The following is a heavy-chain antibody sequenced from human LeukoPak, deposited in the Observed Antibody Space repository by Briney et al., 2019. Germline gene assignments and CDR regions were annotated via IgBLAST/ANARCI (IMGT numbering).Heavy chain of an antibody. V-gene: IGHV1-18*01. CDR3: ARPRGYDFWSGYYTGKYYFDY. Sequence: ASVKVSCQASGYTFTSYGISWLRQAPGQGLEWMGWISAYNGNTNYAQKLQGRVTMTTDTSTSTAYMELRSLRSDDTAVYYCARPRGYDFWSGYYTGKYYFDYWGQGTLVTVSS. CDR2: ISAYNGNT. J-gene: IGHJ4*02. D-gene: IGHD3-3*01. CDR1: GYTFTSYG.